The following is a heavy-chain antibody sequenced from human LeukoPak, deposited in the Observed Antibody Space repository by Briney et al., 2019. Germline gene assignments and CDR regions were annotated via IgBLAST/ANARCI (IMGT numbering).Heavy chain of an antibody. V-gene: IGHV3-7*01. D-gene: IGHD6-13*01. CDR2: IKQDGSEK. CDR1: GFTFSSYW. J-gene: IGHJ6*02. Sequence: GGSLRLSCAASGFTFSSYWMSWVRQAPGKGLEWVANIKQDGSEKYYVDSVKGRFTISRDNAKNSLYLQMNSLRAEDTAVYYCARQQPYYYYYGMDVWGQGTTVTVSS. CDR3: ARQQPYYYYYGMDV.